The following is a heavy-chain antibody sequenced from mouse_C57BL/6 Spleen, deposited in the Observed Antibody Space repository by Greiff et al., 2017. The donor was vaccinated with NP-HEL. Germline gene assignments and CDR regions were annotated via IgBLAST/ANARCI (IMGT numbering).Heavy chain of an antibody. CDR1: GFTFSSYA. CDR2: ISSGGDYI. V-gene: IGHV5-9-1*02. J-gene: IGHJ3*01. D-gene: IGHD1-1*01. CDR3: TRDPSYYYGSSWFAY. Sequence: DVMLVESGEGLVKPGGSLKLSCAASGFTFSSYAMSWVRQTPEKRLEWVAYISSGGDYIYYADTVKGRFTISRDNARNTLYLQMSSLKSEDTAMYYCTRDPSYYYGSSWFAYWGQGTLVTVSA.